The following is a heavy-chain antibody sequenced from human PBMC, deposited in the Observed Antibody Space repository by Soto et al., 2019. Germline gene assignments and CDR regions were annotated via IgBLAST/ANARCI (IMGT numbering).Heavy chain of an antibody. D-gene: IGHD2-21*01. CDR3: AKDVQGYYKPSDI. J-gene: IGHJ3*02. V-gene: IGHV3-23*01. CDR1: GFIFSSHA. CDR2: ISGSGAYT. Sequence: LRLSCAASGFIFSSHAMNWVRQAPGEGLEWVSAISGSGAYTYYADSVKGRFTISRDNSKNTLDLHMNSLRAEDTAVYYCAKDVQGYYKPSDIWGQGTMVTVSS.